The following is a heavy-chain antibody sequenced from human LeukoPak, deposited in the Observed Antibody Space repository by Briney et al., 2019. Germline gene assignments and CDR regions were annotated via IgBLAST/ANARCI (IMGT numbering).Heavy chain of an antibody. J-gene: IGHJ4*02. D-gene: IGHD3-22*01. CDR3: AGAYDSRALFEY. V-gene: IGHV3-7*04. CDR2: IKEDGSEE. Sequence: GGSLTLSCVASKSTFSMYWMNWVRQAPGKRPEWVANIKEDGSEEEYVDSVKGRFTISRDNAKKSLNLQMNSLRAEDTAIYYCAGAYDSRALFEYWGQGTLVTVSS. CDR1: KSTFSMYW.